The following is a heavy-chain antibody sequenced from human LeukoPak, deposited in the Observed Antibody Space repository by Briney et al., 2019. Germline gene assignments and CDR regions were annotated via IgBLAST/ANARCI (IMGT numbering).Heavy chain of an antibody. V-gene: IGHV4-39*07. D-gene: IGHD3-22*01. CDR1: GGSISSSSYY. J-gene: IGHJ2*01. Sequence: PSETLSLTCTVSGGSISSSSYYWGWIRQPPGKGLEWIGSIYYSGSTYYNPSLKSRVTISVDTSKNQFSLKLSSVTAADTAVYYCARGSIDYDSSGSLWYFDLWGRGTLVTVSS. CDR3: ARGSIDYDSSGSLWYFDL. CDR2: IYYSGST.